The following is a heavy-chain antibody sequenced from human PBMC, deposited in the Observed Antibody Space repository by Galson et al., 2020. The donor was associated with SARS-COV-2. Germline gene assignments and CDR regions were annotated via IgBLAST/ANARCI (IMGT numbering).Heavy chain of an antibody. Sequence: GESLKISCKASGYTFSNYGLSWVRQAPGQGLEWIGWISTYSGKTNYAQKVMGRVTMTTDTSTSTAYLKLRSLRSDDTVVYYCARDKDWDLDYWGQGTLVTVSS. V-gene: IGHV1-18*01. CDR2: ISTYSGKT. CDR3: ARDKDWDLDY. J-gene: IGHJ4*02. D-gene: IGHD3-9*01. CDR1: GYTFSNYG.